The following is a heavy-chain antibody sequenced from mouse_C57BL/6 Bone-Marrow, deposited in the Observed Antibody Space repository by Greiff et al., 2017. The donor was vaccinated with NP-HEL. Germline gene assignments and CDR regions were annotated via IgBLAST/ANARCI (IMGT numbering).Heavy chain of an antibody. CDR1: GYTFTDYY. CDR3: ARNYYGSSWAWFAY. Sequence: QVQLKESGAELVRPGASVKLSCKASGYTFTDYYINWVKQRPGQGLEWIARIYPGSGNTYYNEKFKGKATLTAEKSSSTAYMQLSSLTSEDSAVYFCARNYYGSSWAWFAYWGQGTLVTVSA. J-gene: IGHJ3*01. D-gene: IGHD1-1*01. V-gene: IGHV1-76*01. CDR2: IYPGSGNT.